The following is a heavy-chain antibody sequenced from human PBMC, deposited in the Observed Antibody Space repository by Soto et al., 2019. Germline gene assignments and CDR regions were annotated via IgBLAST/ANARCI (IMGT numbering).Heavy chain of an antibody. V-gene: IGHV1-18*01. D-gene: IGHD3-3*01. J-gene: IGHJ5*02. CDR1: GYTFTSYG. CDR2: ISAYNGNT. CDR3: AREFGPEYYDFWSGYYSPEFDP. Sequence: ASVKVSCKASGYTFTSYGISWVRQAPGQGLEWMGWISAYNGNTNYAQKLQGRVTMTTDTSTSTAYMELRSLRSDDTAVYYCAREFGPEYYDFWSGYYSPEFDPWGQGTLVTVSS.